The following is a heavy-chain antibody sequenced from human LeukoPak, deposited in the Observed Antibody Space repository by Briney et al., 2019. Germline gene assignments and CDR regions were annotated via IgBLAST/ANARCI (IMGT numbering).Heavy chain of an antibody. J-gene: IGHJ4*02. Sequence: SGTLSLTCTVSGGSISSSSHYWGWIRQSPGKGLEWIASFYYGGSTYYNPSLKSRVTIFLDTSGNQFSLKLTSMTAADTAVYYCARQWELQVDYWGQGALVTVSS. V-gene: IGHV4-39*01. CDR2: FYYGGST. CDR1: GGSISSSSHY. D-gene: IGHD1-26*01. CDR3: ARQWELQVDY.